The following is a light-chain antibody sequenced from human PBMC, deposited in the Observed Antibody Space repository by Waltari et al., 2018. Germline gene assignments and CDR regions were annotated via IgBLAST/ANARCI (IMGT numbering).Light chain of an antibody. Sequence: QSVLTQPPSASGTPGQTVTISCSGSNSNIGSTIFNWYQQVPGPTPKLLIYRDDQRPSGVPDRFSGSKSGTSASLAISGLWSEDEANYYCASWDDSLGGRWEFGGGTTLTVL. CDR2: RDD. CDR3: ASWDDSLGGRWE. J-gene: IGLJ3*02. CDR1: NSNIGSTI. V-gene: IGLV1-47*03.